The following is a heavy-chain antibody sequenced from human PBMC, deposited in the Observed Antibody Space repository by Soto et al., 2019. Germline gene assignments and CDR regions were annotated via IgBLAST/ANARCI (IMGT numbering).Heavy chain of an antibody. CDR2: IYYSGAS. CDR1: GFSFSNAY. J-gene: IGHJ4*02. V-gene: IGHV4-59*05. Sequence: GTLSLTCAASGFSFSNAYMNWIRQPPGKGLEWIGGIYYSGASSYSPSLTRRVTISVDTSRNQFSLNLTSVTAADTAVYYCARQVGSGWHYYFDRWGQGTVVTVSS. CDR3: ARQVGSGWHYYFDR. D-gene: IGHD6-19*01.